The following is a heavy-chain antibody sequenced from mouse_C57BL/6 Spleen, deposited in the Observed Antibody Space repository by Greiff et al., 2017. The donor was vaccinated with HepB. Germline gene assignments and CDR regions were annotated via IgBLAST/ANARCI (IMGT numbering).Heavy chain of an antibody. CDR2: IDPSDSET. CDR1: GYTFTSYW. V-gene: IGHV1-52*01. CDR3: ARAADAMDY. Sequence: QVQLQQPGAELVRPGSSVKLSCKASGYTFTSYWMHWVKQRPIQGLEWIGNIDPSDSETHYNQKFKDKATLTVDKSTSTAYMQLSSLTSEDSAVYYCARAADAMDYWGQGTSVTVSS. J-gene: IGHJ4*01.